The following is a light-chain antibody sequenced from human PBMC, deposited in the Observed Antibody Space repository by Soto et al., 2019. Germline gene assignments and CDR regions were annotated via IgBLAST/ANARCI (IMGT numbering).Light chain of an antibody. Sequence: EIVVTQSPGTLSLSPGDRATLSCRTSQTISNFRLAWYQQKPGRSPRLLIYGTSTRATGGIADRFSGSGSGTDFTLTISRLEPEDFAVYYCQYYGSSITFGGGTTVEIK. V-gene: IGKV3-20*01. CDR2: GTS. J-gene: IGKJ4*01. CDR3: QYYGSSIT. CDR1: QTISNFR.